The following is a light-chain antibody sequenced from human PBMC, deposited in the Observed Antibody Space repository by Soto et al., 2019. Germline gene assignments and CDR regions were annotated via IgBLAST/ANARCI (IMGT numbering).Light chain of an antibody. CDR1: SSDVGGYNY. CDR2: DVS. Sequence: QSALNQPASVSGSPGQSITISCTGTSSDVGGYNYVSWYQQHPGKAPKLMIYDVSNRPSGVSNRFSGSKSGNTASLTISGLQAEDEADYHCSSYTSSITRYVFGTGTKVTVL. J-gene: IGLJ1*01. CDR3: SSYTSSITRYV. V-gene: IGLV2-14*01.